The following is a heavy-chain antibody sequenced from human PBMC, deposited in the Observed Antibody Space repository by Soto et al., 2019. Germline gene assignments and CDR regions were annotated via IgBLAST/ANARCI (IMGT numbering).Heavy chain of an antibody. CDR3: ARSVYASGWPD. CDR2: MVISGLGM. Sequence: EVQLLQSGGGLVQPGWALRLSCAASGFTFSNCAMNWVRQAPGKGAEWVSGMVISGLGMNYAGSLRCRFSISRDNPKNTLYLQMTNLRDEDTAIYYCARSVYASGWPDWGQGVQVTVSS. D-gene: IGHD6-19*01. CDR1: GFTFSNCA. J-gene: IGHJ4*02. V-gene: IGHV3-23*01.